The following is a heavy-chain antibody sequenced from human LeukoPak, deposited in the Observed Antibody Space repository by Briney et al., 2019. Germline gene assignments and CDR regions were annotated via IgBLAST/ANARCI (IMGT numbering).Heavy chain of an antibody. V-gene: IGHV4-31*03. J-gene: IGHJ6*02. CDR3: ARADPYYYYYGMDV. Sequence: PLQTLSLTCTVSGGSISSGGYYWSWIRQHPGKGLEWIGYIYYSGSTYYNPSLKSRVTIPVDTSKNQFSLKLSSVTAADTAVYYCARADPYYYYYGMDVWGQGTTVTVSS. CDR2: IYYSGST. CDR1: GGSISSGGYY.